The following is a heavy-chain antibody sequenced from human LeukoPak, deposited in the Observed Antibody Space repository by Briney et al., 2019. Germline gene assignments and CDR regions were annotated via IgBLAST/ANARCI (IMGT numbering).Heavy chain of an antibody. CDR1: GFTFSSYG. D-gene: IGHD2/OR15-2a*01. V-gene: IGHV3-33*05. CDR2: ISNDGNNK. J-gene: IGHJ5*02. CDR3: ARGKTSQNIVTRKTYNWFDP. Sequence: GGSLRLSCAASGFTFSSYGMHWVRQAPGKGLEWVAAISNDGNNKFYADSVKGRFTISRDNAKNSLYLQMKSLRAEDTAVYYCARGKTSQNIVTRKTYNWFDPWGQGTLVTVSS.